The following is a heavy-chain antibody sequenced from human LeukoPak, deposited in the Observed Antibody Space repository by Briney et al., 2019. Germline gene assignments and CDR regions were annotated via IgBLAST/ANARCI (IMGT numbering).Heavy chain of an antibody. D-gene: IGHD3-22*01. CDR1: GFTFDDYA. J-gene: IGHJ4*02. Sequence: PGRSLRLSCAASGFTFDDYAMHWVRQAPGKGLEWVSGISWNSVSIGYADSVKGRFTISRDNAKNPLYLQMNSLRAEDTAFYYCAKVGDSSGYYYYFDYWGQGTLVTVSS. CDR2: ISWNSVSI. V-gene: IGHV3-9*01. CDR3: AKVGDSSGYYYYFDY.